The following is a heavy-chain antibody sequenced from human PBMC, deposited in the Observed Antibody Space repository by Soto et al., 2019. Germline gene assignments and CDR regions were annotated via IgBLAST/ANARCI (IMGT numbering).Heavy chain of an antibody. CDR1: GGSISSYY. Sequence: ETLSLTCPVSGGSISSYYWSWIRQPAGKGLEWIGRIYTSGSTNYNPSLKGRVTMSVDTSKNQFSLKLSSVTAADTAVYYCARGDYYDSSAGMDVWGQGTTVTVSS. D-gene: IGHD3-22*01. V-gene: IGHV4-4*07. CDR2: IYTSGST. J-gene: IGHJ6*02. CDR3: ARGDYYDSSAGMDV.